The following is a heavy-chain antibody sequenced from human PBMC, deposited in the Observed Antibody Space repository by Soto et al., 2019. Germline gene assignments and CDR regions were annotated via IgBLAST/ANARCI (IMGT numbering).Heavy chain of an antibody. CDR3: ARDDSRAYYYDAFDI. CDR1: GFTFSSYA. V-gene: IGHV3-23*01. Sequence: EVQLLESGGGLAQPGGSLRLSCVASGFTFSSYAMTWVRQAPGQGLEWVSVSSGSGGSTYYVDSVKGRFTISRDNSKNTLYLQMNSLRAEDTAVYYCARDDSRAYYYDAFDIWGQGTMVTVSS. D-gene: IGHD3-22*01. J-gene: IGHJ3*02. CDR2: SSGSGGST.